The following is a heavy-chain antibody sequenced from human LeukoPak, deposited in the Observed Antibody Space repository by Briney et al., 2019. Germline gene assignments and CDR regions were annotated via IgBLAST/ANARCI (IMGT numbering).Heavy chain of an antibody. D-gene: IGHD5-18*01. Sequence: SETLSLTCTVSGGSISSYYWSWIRQPPGKGLEWIGEINHSGSTNYNPSLKSRVTISVDTSKNQFSLKLSSVTAADTAVYYCARGSLGYSYGRNFDYWGQGTLVTVSS. J-gene: IGHJ4*02. CDR3: ARGSLGYSYGRNFDY. V-gene: IGHV4-34*01. CDR1: GGSISSYY. CDR2: INHSGST.